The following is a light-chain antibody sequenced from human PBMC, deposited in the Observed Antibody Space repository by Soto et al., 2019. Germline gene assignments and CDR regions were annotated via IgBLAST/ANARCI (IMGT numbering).Light chain of an antibody. CDR2: DVS. V-gene: IGLV2-14*01. CDR1: SSDVGGYNY. J-gene: IGLJ1*01. Sequence: QSALTQPASLSGSPRQSITISCTGTSSDVGGYNYVSWYQQHPGKAPKLMIYDVSNRPSGVSNRFSGSKSGNTASLTISGLQAEDEADYYCSSYTSSSPPYVFGTGTKVTVL. CDR3: SSYTSSSPPYV.